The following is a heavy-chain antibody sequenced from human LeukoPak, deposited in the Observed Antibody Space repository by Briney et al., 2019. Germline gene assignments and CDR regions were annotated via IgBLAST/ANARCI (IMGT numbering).Heavy chain of an antibody. Sequence: GGSPRLSCVASGFTFSNYAMTWVRQAPGKGLEWVSAVTGSGGGTFYADSVKGRFTISRDNSKNTLYLQMSSLRAEDTALYYCAKAPSWYYYDTSGYSDYWGQGTLVTVSS. J-gene: IGHJ4*02. CDR1: GFTFSNYA. CDR3: AKAPSWYYYDTSGYSDY. V-gene: IGHV3-23*01. CDR2: VTGSGGGT. D-gene: IGHD3-22*01.